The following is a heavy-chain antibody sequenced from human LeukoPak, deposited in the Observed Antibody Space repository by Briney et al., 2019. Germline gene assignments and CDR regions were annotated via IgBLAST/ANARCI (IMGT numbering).Heavy chain of an antibody. CDR2: IKSKTDGGTT. D-gene: IGHD6-13*01. CDR1: GFTFSNAW. Sequence: GGSLRLSCAAAGFTFSNAWMNWVRQAPGKGLEWVGRIKSKTDGGTTDYAAPVKGRFTISRDDSKNTLYLQMNSLKTEDTAVYYCTTGQLVLPSHEYYFDYWGQGTLVTVSS. V-gene: IGHV3-15*07. J-gene: IGHJ4*02. CDR3: TTGQLVLPSHEYYFDY.